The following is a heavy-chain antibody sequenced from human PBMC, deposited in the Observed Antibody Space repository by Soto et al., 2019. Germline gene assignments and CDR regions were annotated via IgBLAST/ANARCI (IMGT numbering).Heavy chain of an antibody. V-gene: IGHV1-3*01. D-gene: IGHD2-2*01. Sequence: QVQLVQSGAEVKKPGASVTLSCTASGYTFTNYVIHWVRQAPGQRLEWVGWVNAGNGNTHYAQSFQGKVTITRDTTATTAYVGLSSLTSEDTAGYYCAGGGSTGWLGGYYYHGMDVWGQGTTVTVSS. CDR1: GYTFTNYV. CDR3: AGGGSTGWLGGYYYHGMDV. CDR2: VNAGNGNT. J-gene: IGHJ6*02.